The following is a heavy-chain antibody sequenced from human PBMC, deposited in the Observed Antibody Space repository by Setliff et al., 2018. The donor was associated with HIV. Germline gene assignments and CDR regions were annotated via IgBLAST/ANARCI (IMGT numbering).Heavy chain of an antibody. D-gene: IGHD3-10*01. Sequence: PSETLSLTCTVSGGSISTYCWIWIRQPPGKGLEWIGNIYTSGSTNYNPSLKSRVTMSIDTSKNQFSLKLSSVTAADTAVYYCARYYGSGTYHRWFDPWGQGTPVTVSS. CDR1: GGSISTYC. CDR2: IYTSGST. V-gene: IGHV4-4*09. J-gene: IGHJ5*02. CDR3: ARYYGSGTYHRWFDP.